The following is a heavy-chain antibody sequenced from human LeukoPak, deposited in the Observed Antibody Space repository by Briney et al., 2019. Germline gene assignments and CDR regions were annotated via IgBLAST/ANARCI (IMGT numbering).Heavy chain of an antibody. J-gene: IGHJ4*02. Sequence: SETLSLTCTVSGGSVSSGSYYWSWIRQPPGKGLEWIGYIYYSGSTNYNPSLKSRVTISVDTSKNQFSLKLSSVTAADTAVCYCARGTLDSSSWYVIFCDFDYWGQGTLVTVSS. V-gene: IGHV4-61*01. CDR3: ARGTLDSSSWYVIFCDFDY. D-gene: IGHD6-13*01. CDR2: IYYSGST. CDR1: GGSVSSGSYY.